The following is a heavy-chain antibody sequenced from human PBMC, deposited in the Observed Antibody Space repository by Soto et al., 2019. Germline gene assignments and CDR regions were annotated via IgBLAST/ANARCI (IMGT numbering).Heavy chain of an antibody. J-gene: IGHJ4*02. CDR1: GYTFTGYY. D-gene: IGHD3-10*01. Sequence: ASVKVSCKASGYTFTGYYMHWVRQAPGQGLEWMGWMNPYSANTGYAHKFQGRVTMTRNTSISTTYMELSSLTSEDTAVYYCARGRSGSGTYYNIDYWGQGTLVTVSS. CDR2: MNPYSANT. V-gene: IGHV1-8*02. CDR3: ARGRSGSGTYYNIDY.